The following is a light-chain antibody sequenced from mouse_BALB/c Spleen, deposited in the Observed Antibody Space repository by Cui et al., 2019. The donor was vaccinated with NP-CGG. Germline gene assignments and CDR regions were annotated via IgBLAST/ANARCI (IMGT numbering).Light chain of an antibody. V-gene: IGLV1*01. CDR3: ALWYSNHWV. J-gene: IGLJ1*01. CDR1: TGAVTTSNY. Sequence: QAVVTQESAITTSPGETVTLTGRSSTGAVTTSNYANWVQEKPDHLFTGLIGGTNNRAPAVPARFSGSLIGDKAALTITGAQTEDEAIYFCALWYSNHWVFGGGTKLTVL. CDR2: GTN.